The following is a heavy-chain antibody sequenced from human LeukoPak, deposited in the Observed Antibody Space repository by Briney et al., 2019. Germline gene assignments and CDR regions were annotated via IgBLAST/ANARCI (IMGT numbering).Heavy chain of an antibody. CDR2: IKEDESET. J-gene: IGHJ5*02. V-gene: IGHV3-7*01. CDR1: GFTFSTYW. D-gene: IGHD4-17*01. CDR3: ARGYYGDYA. Sequence: GGSLRLSCAASGFTFSTYWMNWVRQAPGKGLEWVANIKEDESETYYVDSVKGRFTISRDNAKNSLYLEMSSLRAEDTAVYYCARGYYGDYAWGRGTLVTVSS.